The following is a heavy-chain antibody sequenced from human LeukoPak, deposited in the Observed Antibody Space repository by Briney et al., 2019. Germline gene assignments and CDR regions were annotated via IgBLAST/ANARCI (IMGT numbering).Heavy chain of an antibody. D-gene: IGHD3-9*01. CDR1: GGSISSYY. Sequence: SETLSLTCTVSGGSISSYYWSWIRQPPGKGLEWIGYIYYSGSTNYNPSLKSRVTISVGTSKNQFSLKLSSVTAADTAVYYCARGGDDILTGLIEYWGQETLVIVSS. J-gene: IGHJ4*02. CDR3: ARGGDDILTGLIEY. CDR2: IYYSGST. V-gene: IGHV4-59*01.